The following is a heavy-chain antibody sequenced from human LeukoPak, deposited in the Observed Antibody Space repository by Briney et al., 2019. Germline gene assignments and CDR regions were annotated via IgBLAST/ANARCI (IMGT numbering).Heavy chain of an antibody. D-gene: IGHD3-10*01. Sequence: SVKVSCKTSGGTFISYAISWVRQAPGQGLEWMGGIIPIFGTANYAQKFQGRVTITADKSTSTAYMELSSLRSDDTAVYYWATEEFGGSGYWGQGTLVTVSS. J-gene: IGHJ4*02. CDR3: ATEEFGGSGY. CDR1: GGTFISYA. CDR2: IIPIFGTA. V-gene: IGHV1-69*06.